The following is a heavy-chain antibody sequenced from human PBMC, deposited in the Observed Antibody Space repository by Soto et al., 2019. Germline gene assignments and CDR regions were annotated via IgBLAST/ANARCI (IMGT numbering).Heavy chain of an antibody. CDR3: AKRPLRGYSYGLYGMDV. J-gene: IGHJ6*02. D-gene: IGHD5-18*01. Sequence: GGSLRLSCAASGFTFISYAMSWVRQAPGKGLEWVSAISGSGGSTYYADSVKGRFTISRDNSKNTLYLQMNSLRAEDTAVYYCAKRPLRGYSYGLYGMDVWGQGTTVTVSS. V-gene: IGHV3-23*01. CDR1: GFTFISYA. CDR2: ISGSGGST.